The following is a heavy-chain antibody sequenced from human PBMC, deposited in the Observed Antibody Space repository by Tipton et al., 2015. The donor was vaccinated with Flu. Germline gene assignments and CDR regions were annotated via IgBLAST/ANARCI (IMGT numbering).Heavy chain of an antibody. V-gene: IGHV3-23*01. CDR1: GFTFSRYG. J-gene: IGHJ4*02. CDR3: AKVIPELVAGLDY. Sequence: SLRLSCAVSGFTFSRYGIGWVRQAPGKGLEWVSGFSASGRTTYFADSVKGRFTISRDNFRNTLFLQMNGLRAEDTAVYYCAKVIPELVAGLDYWGQGTLVTVSS. D-gene: IGHD6-19*01. CDR2: FSASGRTT.